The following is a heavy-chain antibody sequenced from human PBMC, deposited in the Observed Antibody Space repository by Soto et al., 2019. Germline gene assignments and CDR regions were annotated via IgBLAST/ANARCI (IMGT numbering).Heavy chain of an antibody. CDR1: GDSVSSNSAA. CDR2: TYYRSKWYN. V-gene: IGHV6-1*01. J-gene: IGHJ4*02. CDR3: ARQEDSSTYYRAYYFDY. D-gene: IGHD6-19*01. Sequence: SQTLSLTCAISGDSVSSNSAAWNWIRQSPSRGLEWLGRTYYRSKWYNDYAVSVKSRITINPDTSKNQFSLNLTSVTAADTAVYFCARQEDSSTYYRAYYFDYWGQGTLVTVSS.